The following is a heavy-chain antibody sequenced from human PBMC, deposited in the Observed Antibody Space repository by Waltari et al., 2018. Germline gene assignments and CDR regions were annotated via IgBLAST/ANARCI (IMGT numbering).Heavy chain of an antibody. CDR3: ARDLNGGAAAGGYWYFDL. CDR2: IYYSGST. CDR1: GGSISSYY. J-gene: IGHJ2*01. V-gene: IGHV4-59*01. D-gene: IGHD6-13*01. Sequence: QVQLQESGPGLVKPSETLSLTCTVSGGSISSYYWSWIRQPPGKGLEWIGYIYYSGSTNYNPSLKSRVTISVDTSKNQFSLKLSSVTAADTAVYYCARDLNGGAAAGGYWYFDLWGRGTLVTVSS.